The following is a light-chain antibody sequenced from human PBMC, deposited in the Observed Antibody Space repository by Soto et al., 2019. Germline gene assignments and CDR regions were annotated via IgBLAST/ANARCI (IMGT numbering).Light chain of an antibody. J-gene: IGKJ4*01. CDR1: QGIGST. V-gene: IGKV3-15*01. CDR2: DTS. Sequence: EIVITQSPATLSLSPGEGATLSCSARQGIGSTFAWYPQKSGQTRRLLIYDTSIRATGVPARFRGSASGTEFTLTITSLQSEAFAVYYCQHYANWPLTFGGGTKV. CDR3: QHYANWPLT.